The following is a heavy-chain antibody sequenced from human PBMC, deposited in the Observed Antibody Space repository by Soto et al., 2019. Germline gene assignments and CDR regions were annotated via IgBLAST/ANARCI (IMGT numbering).Heavy chain of an antibody. V-gene: IGHV6-1*01. CDR3: ARGSWDDVSGHYHEEV. D-gene: IGHD1-1*01. J-gene: IGHJ6*03. Sequence: SQTLSLTCDISGDSVSSNSAGWNWIRQTPSRGLEWLGRTYYKSKWYYTYAASVKSRITVSPDTSKNQFSLQLTSVTPEDTAVYYCARGSWDDVSGHYHEEVCDKGTTVTVPS. CDR1: GDSVSSNSAG. CDR2: TYYKSKWYY.